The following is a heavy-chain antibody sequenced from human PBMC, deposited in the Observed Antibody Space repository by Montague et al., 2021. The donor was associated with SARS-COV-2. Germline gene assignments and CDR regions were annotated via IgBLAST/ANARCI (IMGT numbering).Heavy chain of an antibody. J-gene: IGHJ6*02. CDR2: ISSSGGGSTK. CDR3: ARDRGWDDWCGMDV. D-gene: IGHD2-21*01. V-gene: IGHV3-48*03. Sequence: SLRLSCAASGFIFSSYEMNWVRQAPGKGLEWMSYISSSGGGSTKHYTDSVKGRFTISRDNDKNSLYLQMNSLRVEDTAIYYCARDRGWDDWCGMDVWGQGTTVTVSS. CDR1: GFIFSSYE.